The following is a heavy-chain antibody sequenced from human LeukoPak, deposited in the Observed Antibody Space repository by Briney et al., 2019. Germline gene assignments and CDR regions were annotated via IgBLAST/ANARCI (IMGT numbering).Heavy chain of an antibody. V-gene: IGHV4-61*02. D-gene: IGHD6-19*01. CDR2: IYTSGSI. J-gene: IGHJ4*02. CDR3: ARVSSGWYNEY. CDR1: GGSITSGSFY. Sequence: PSETLSLTRAVSGGSITSGSFYWTWIRQPADKGLEWIGRIYTSGSIDYNPSLKGRVTISMDTSKNQISLKLNSVTAADTAVYYCARVSSGWYNEYWGQGTLVTVSS.